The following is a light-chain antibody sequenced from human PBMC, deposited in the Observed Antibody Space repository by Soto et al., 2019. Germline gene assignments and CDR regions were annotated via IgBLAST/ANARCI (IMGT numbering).Light chain of an antibody. CDR1: QSINSRY. CDR3: QQFGSSPGFT. CDR2: GAS. V-gene: IGKV3-20*01. J-gene: IGKJ3*01. Sequence: EIVLTQSRGILSLSPGERATLSCRASQSINSRYLAWYQQKPGQAPRLLIYGASSRATGIPDRFSGSGSGTDFTLTISRLEPEDFAVYYCQQFGSSPGFTFGPGTKADIK.